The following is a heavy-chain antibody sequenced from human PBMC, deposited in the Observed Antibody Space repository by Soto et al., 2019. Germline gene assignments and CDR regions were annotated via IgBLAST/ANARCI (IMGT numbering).Heavy chain of an antibody. CDR3: ARAWVGYCSSTSCYSNWFDP. J-gene: IGHJ5*02. CDR2: IIPIFGTA. Sequence: ASVKVSCKASGGTFSSYAISWVRQAPGQGLEWMGGIIPIFGTANYAQKFQGRVTITADESTSTAYMELSSLRSEDTAVYYCARAWVGYCSSTSCYSNWFDPWGQGTLVTVSS. D-gene: IGHD2-2*02. CDR1: GGTFSSYA. V-gene: IGHV1-69*13.